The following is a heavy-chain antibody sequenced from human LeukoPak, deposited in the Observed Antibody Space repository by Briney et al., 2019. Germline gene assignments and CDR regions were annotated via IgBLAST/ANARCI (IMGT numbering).Heavy chain of an antibody. CDR3: ARAPPYSSASWGYYGMDV. CDR1: GFTFSSYD. V-gene: IGHV3-13*01. Sequence: GGSLRLSCAASGFTFSSYDMHWVRQTIGKGLEWVSSIGIAGDTYYPGSVKGRFTISRENAKDSLYLQMNSLRAGDTAVYYCARAPPYSSASWGYYGMDVWSQGTTVTVSS. CDR2: IGIAGDT. D-gene: IGHD6-6*01. J-gene: IGHJ6*02.